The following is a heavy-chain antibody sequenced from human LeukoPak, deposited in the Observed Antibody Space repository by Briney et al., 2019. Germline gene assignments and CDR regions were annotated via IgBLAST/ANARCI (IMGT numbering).Heavy chain of an antibody. V-gene: IGHV4-30-4*08. CDR2: IYYSGST. Sequence: SQTLSLTCTVSGGSISSGDYYWSWIRQPPGKGLEWIGYIYYSGSTYYNPSLKSRVTISVDTSKNQFSLKLSSVTAADTAVYYCARETADFWSGYHHAFDIWGQGTMVTVSP. CDR1: GGSISSGDYY. J-gene: IGHJ3*02. CDR3: ARETADFWSGYHHAFDI. D-gene: IGHD3-3*01.